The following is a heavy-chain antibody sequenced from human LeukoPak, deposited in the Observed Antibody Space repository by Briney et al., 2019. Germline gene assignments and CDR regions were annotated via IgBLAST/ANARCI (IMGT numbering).Heavy chain of an antibody. J-gene: IGHJ4*02. Sequence: SETLSLTCTVSGGSIKDSDWSWLRQPAGKGLEWIGRIYTSGRTNYNPSLKSRVTMSLDTSKHQFSLKLTSVTAADTAVYYCAREFYGGQPAYWGQGTLVTVSS. V-gene: IGHV4-4*07. CDR3: AREFYGGQPAY. D-gene: IGHD4-23*01. CDR1: GGSIKDSD. CDR2: IYTSGRT.